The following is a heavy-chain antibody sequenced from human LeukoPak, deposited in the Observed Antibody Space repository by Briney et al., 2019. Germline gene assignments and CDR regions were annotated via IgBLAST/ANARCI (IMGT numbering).Heavy chain of an antibody. J-gene: IGHJ3*02. Sequence: SQTLSLTCAISGYSVSSNSAAWNWIRQSPSRGLEWLVKTCYRSKWYNDHAVSVKSRITINPDTSKNQFSLQLNSVTPEDTAVYYCPRTYYYDSSGSPDAFDIWGQGTMVTVSS. D-gene: IGHD3-22*01. CDR3: PRTYYYDSSGSPDAFDI. CDR1: GYSVSSNSAA. V-gene: IGHV6-1*01. CDR2: TCYRSKWYN.